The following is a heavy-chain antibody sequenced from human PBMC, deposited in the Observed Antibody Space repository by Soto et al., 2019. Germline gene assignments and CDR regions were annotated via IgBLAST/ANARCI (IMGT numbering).Heavy chain of an antibody. CDR1: GFTISSYW. J-gene: IGHJ2*01. D-gene: IGHD2-2*01. Sequence: EVQLVESGGGLVQPGGSLRLSCAASGFTISSYWRSWVRQAPGKGLEWVANIKQDGSEKYYVDSVKGRFTISRDNAKNSLYLQMNSLRAEDTAVYYCASMPRQLHTSYWYFDLWGQGTLVTVSS. V-gene: IGHV3-7*01. CDR2: IKQDGSEK. CDR3: ASMPRQLHTSYWYFDL.